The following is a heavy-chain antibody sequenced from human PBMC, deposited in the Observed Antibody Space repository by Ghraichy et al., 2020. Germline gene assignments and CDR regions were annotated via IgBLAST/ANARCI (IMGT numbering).Heavy chain of an antibody. D-gene: IGHD5-12*01. Sequence: ASVKVSCKASGYTFADYFIHWVRQAPGQGLEWLGWINPNSGDTSYAQKFQGRVTMTRETSISTAYMELSRLTSDDTAVYYCARDRGRGDTDYDSYYYGLDVWGQGTTVTVSS. CDR3: ARDRGRGDTDYDSYYYGLDV. J-gene: IGHJ6*02. CDR1: GYTFADYF. V-gene: IGHV1-2*02. CDR2: INPNSGDT.